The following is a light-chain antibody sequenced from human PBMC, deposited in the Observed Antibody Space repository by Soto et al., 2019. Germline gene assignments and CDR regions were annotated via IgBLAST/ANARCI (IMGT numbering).Light chain of an antibody. Sequence: QSALTQPPSASGSPGQSVTISCTGASSDVGGYNYVSWYQQHPGKDPKLMIYEVNKRPSGVPDRFSGSKFGNTASLTVSGLQGEDEADYYCSSYGGSNNLVFGGGTKVTVL. CDR1: SSDVGGYNY. CDR2: EVN. CDR3: SSYGGSNNLV. J-gene: IGLJ2*01. V-gene: IGLV2-8*01.